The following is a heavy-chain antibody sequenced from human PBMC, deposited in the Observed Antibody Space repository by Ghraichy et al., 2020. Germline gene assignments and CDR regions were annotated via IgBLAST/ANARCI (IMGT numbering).Heavy chain of an antibody. CDR3: ARGGGILGWLRLPNFDY. CDR1: GGSFSGYY. Sequence: SETLSLTCAVYGGSFSGYYWSWIRQPPGKGLEWIGEINHSGSTNYNPSLKSRVTISVDTSKNQFSLKLSSVTAADTAVYYCARGGGILGWLRLPNFDYWGQGTLVTVSS. D-gene: IGHD5-12*01. V-gene: IGHV4-34*01. J-gene: IGHJ4*02. CDR2: INHSGST.